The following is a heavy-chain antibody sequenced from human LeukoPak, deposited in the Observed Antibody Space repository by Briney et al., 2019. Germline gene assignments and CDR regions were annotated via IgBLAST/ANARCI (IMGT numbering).Heavy chain of an antibody. Sequence: ASVKVSCKASGYTFTSYGISWVRQAPGQGLEWMGWISAYNGNTNYAQRLQGRVTMTTDTSTSTAYMELRSLRSDDTAVYYCARDIGLERFYYYYGMDVWGQGTTVTVSS. D-gene: IGHD5-24*01. CDR3: ARDIGLERFYYYYGMDV. CDR2: ISAYNGNT. CDR1: GYTFTSYG. V-gene: IGHV1-18*01. J-gene: IGHJ6*02.